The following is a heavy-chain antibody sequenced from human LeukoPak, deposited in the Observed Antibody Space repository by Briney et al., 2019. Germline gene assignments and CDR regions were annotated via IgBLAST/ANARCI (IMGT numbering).Heavy chain of an antibody. J-gene: IGHJ4*02. V-gene: IGHV3-9*01. CDR1: GFKFDDYA. Sequence: PGRSLRLSCVASGFKFDDYAMHWVRQAPGKGLEWVSGISWSSGRIAYGGSVKGRFTISRDNSKNTLYLQMNSLRAEDTAVYYCARLTVAGTLLFDYWGQGTLVTVSS. D-gene: IGHD6-19*01. CDR3: ARLTVAGTLLFDY. CDR2: ISWSSGRI.